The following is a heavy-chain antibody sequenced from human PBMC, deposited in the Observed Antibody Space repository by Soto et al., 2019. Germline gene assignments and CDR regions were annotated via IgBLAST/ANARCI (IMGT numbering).Heavy chain of an antibody. D-gene: IGHD3-10*01. V-gene: IGHV1-46*03. CDR3: ARGVVLWFGELLLSLDY. CDR1: GYTFTSYY. J-gene: IGHJ4*02. Sequence: QVQLVQSGAEVKKPGASVKVSCKAFGYTFTSYYMHWVRQAPGQGLEWMGIINPISGSTNYAQKSQGRVSATRDTSTSTVYREPTSLRSEDTAVYYCARGVVLWFGELLLSLDYWGQGTLVTVSS. CDR2: INPISGST.